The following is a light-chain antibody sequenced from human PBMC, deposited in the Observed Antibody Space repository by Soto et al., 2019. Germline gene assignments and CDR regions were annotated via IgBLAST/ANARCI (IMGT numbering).Light chain of an antibody. CDR3: QQYNTT. CDR1: QTISNS. J-gene: IGKJ2*01. CDR2: KAS. Sequence: DIQMTQSPSTLSASVGDRVTITCRASQTISNSLAWYQQKPGKAPKLLIYKASSLQSGVPSRFSGSGSGTEFTLTISSLQPGDFATYYCQQYNTTFGQGTKLEIK. V-gene: IGKV1-5*03.